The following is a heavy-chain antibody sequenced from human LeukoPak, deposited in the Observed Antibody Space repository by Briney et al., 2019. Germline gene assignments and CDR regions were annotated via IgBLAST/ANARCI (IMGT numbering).Heavy chain of an antibody. CDR3: ARVGWGYYDSSGYYYVGAFDI. V-gene: IGHV3-48*03. J-gene: IGHJ3*02. Sequence: TGGSLRLSCAASGFTFSSYEMNWARQAPGKGLEWVSYISSSGSTIYYADSVKGRFTISRDNAKNSLYLQMYSLRAEDTAVYYCARVGWGYYDSSGYYYVGAFDIWGQGTMVTVSS. CDR1: GFTFSSYE. CDR2: ISSSGSTI. D-gene: IGHD3-22*01.